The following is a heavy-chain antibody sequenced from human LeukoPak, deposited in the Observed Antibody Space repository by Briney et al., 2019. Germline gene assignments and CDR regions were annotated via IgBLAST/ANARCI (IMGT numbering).Heavy chain of an antibody. CDR3: ARDQLGNQLHLFDY. V-gene: IGHV3-21*04. CDR2: ISSSSSYI. Sequence: PEGSLRLSCAVPGLTFSSYSMNWVRQAPGKGLEWVSSISSSSSYIYYADSVKGRFTISRDNAKNSLYLQMNSLRVEDTAVYYCARDQLGNQLHLFDYWGQGTLVTVSS. J-gene: IGHJ4*02. D-gene: IGHD2-2*01. CDR1: GLTFSSYS.